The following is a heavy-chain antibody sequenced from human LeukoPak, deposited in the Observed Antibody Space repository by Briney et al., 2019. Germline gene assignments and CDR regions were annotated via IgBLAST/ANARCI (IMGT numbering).Heavy chain of an antibody. J-gene: IGHJ6*02. CDR1: GGSISTYN. CDR2: IYYSGST. V-gene: IGHV4-59*01. CDR3: ARSVSWYAFMDV. D-gene: IGHD6-13*01. Sequence: SETLSLTCAVPGGSISTYNWSWIRQPPEKGLEWIGYIYYSGSTNYNPSLKSRVTISVDTSKNQFPLKLSSVAAADTAVYYCARSVSWYAFMDVWGQGTTVTVSS.